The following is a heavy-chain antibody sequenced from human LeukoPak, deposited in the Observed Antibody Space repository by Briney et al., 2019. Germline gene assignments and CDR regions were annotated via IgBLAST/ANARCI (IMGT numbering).Heavy chain of an antibody. CDR2: ITSSSSFI. CDR1: GFTFDDYA. CDR3: ARNHYDYVWGSFWY. V-gene: IGHV3-21*01. J-gene: IGHJ4*02. Sequence: GGSLRLSCAASGFTFDDYAMNWVRQPPGKGLEWVSSITSSSSFIYYADSVRGRFTISRDNAKNSLYLQMNSLRAEDTAVYYCARNHYDYVWGSFWYWGQGTLVTVSS. D-gene: IGHD3-16*01.